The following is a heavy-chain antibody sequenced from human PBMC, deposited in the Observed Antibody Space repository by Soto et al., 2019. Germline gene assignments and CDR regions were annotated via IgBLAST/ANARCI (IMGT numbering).Heavy chain of an antibody. CDR1: GFAFGTTD. V-gene: IGHV3-23*01. CDR3: VKNSGWFNT. Sequence: PGGSLRLSCAASGFAFGTTDMSWVRQAPGEGLEWVSTIDGSGGITYYAASVKGRFTISRDNSRNTVYLQMNSLGGDDTALYYCVKNSGWFNTWGQGAPVTVSS. J-gene: IGHJ5*02. CDR2: IDGSGGIT. D-gene: IGHD3-10*01.